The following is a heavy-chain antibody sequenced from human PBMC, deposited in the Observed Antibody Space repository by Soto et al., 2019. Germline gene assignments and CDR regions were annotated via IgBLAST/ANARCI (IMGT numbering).Heavy chain of an antibody. Sequence: GASVKVSCKASGYTFTGYYMHWVRQAPGQGLEWMGWINPNSGGTNYAQKFQGWVTMTRDTSISTAYMELSRLRSDDTAVYYCARAYDYVWGSYRPYYYNGMDVWGPGTTVTVSS. CDR2: INPNSGGT. CDR1: GYTFTGYY. V-gene: IGHV1-2*04. J-gene: IGHJ6*02. D-gene: IGHD3-16*02. CDR3: ARAYDYVWGSYRPYYYNGMDV.